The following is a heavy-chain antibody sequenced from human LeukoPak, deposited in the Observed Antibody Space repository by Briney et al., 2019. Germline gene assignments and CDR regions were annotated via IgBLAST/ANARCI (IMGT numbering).Heavy chain of an antibody. D-gene: IGHD2-2*02. Sequence: GGSLRLSWAASGFTFSSYSMNWVRQAPGKGLEWVSSISSSSSYIYYADSVKGRFTISRDNAKNSLYLQMNSLRAEDTAVYYCARDLWYCSSTSCHSGFDPWGQETLVTVSS. J-gene: IGHJ5*02. CDR3: ARDLWYCSSTSCHSGFDP. CDR1: GFTFSSYS. CDR2: ISSSSSYI. V-gene: IGHV3-21*01.